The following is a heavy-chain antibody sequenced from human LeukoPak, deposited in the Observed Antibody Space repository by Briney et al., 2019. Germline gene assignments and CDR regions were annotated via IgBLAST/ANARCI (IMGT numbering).Heavy chain of an antibody. CDR3: AKDLYYDFWSGYYTN. Sequence: GGSLRLSCAASGFTVSSNYMSWVRQAPGKGLEWVSAISGSGGSTYYADSVKGRFTISRDNSKNTLYLQMNSLRAEDTAVYYCAKDLYYDFWSGYYTNWGQGTLVTVSS. D-gene: IGHD3-3*01. CDR2: ISGSGGST. J-gene: IGHJ4*02. CDR1: GFTVSSNY. V-gene: IGHV3-23*01.